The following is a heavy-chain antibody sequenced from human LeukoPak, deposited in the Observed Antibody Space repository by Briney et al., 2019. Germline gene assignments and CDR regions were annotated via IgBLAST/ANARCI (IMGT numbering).Heavy chain of an antibody. CDR2: ISYSGSTI. D-gene: IGHD2-21*01. V-gene: IGHV3-11*01. J-gene: IGHJ3*01. CDR1: GFTFSDYY. CDR3: ASEVVVRAQSFDL. Sequence: PRGSLRLSCAASGFTFSDYYMSWIRQAPGKGLEWISYISYSGSTIYYAESVKGRFTISRDNTKNSLYLEMNSLRAEDTALYYCASEVVVRAQSFDLWSQGTMVTVSS.